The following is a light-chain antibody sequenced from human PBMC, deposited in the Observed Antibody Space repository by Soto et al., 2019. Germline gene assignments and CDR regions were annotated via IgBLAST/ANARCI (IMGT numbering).Light chain of an antibody. Sequence: QSVLTQPPSASGTPGQRVTISCSGSSSNVGGNPVNWYQHVPTTAPKLLIYTNTQWPSGVPDRFSGSKSGTSASLAISGLQSEDEADYYCASWDDSLNGPVFGTGTKLTVL. CDR1: SSNVGGNP. CDR2: TNT. V-gene: IGLV1-44*01. J-gene: IGLJ1*01. CDR3: ASWDDSLNGPV.